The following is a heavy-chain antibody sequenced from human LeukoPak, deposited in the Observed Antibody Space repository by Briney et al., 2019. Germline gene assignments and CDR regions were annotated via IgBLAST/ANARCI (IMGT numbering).Heavy chain of an antibody. V-gene: IGHV1-46*01. CDR3: AREGVAGFYYFDY. CDR1: GYTFTSYS. Sequence: ASVKVACKASGYTFTSYSIHWVRQAPGQGLEWMGIINPSGGSTSYAQKFQGRVSMVRDTSTSTVYMDLSILRSEDTAVYYCAREGVAGFYYFDYWGQGTLVTVSS. J-gene: IGHJ4*02. CDR2: INPSGGST. D-gene: IGHD6-19*01.